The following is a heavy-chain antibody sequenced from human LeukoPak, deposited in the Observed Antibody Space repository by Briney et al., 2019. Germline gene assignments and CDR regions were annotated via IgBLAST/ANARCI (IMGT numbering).Heavy chain of an antibody. CDR3: ARAISDYDASDI. CDR2: INPSGGST. CDR1: GYTFTSDY. V-gene: IGHV1-46*01. Sequence: ASVKVSCKASGYTFTSDYIHWVRQAPGQGLEWMGIINPSGGSTSYAQKVQGRVTMTRDTSTSIVYMELSSLRSEDTAVYYCARAISDYDASDIWGQGTMVTVSS. J-gene: IGHJ3*02. D-gene: IGHD4-17*01.